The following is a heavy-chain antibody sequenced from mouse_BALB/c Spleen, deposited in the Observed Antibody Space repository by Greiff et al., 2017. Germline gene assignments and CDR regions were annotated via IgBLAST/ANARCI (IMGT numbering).Heavy chain of an antibody. CDR1: GFTFSSYG. D-gene: IGHD1-1*01. V-gene: IGHV5-6*01. Sequence: EVKLMESGGDLVKPGGSLKLSCAASGFTFSSYGMSWVRQTPDKRLEWVATISSGGSYTYYPDSVKGRFTISRDNPKNTLFLQMTSLRSEDTAMYYCARCYGSSYGDAMDYWGQGTSVTVSS. CDR3: ARCYGSSYGDAMDY. CDR2: ISSGGSYT. J-gene: IGHJ4*01.